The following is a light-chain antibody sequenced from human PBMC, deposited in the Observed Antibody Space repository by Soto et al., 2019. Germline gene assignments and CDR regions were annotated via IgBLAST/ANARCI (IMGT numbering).Light chain of an antibody. CDR2: AAS. Sequence: AIPMTQSPSSLSASVGDRVTLTCRARQGIRNDLGWYQQKPGKAPKVLIYAASTLQSGVPSRCSGSGVGTDFTLTISSLQHDAVATYYCLQDYSYPLTFGGGTKVEI. V-gene: IGKV1-6*01. CDR3: LQDYSYPLT. J-gene: IGKJ4*01. CDR1: QGIRND.